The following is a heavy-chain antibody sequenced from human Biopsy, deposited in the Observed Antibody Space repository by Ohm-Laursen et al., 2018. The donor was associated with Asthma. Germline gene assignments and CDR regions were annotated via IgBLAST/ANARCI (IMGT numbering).Heavy chain of an antibody. Sequence: SLRLSCAASGFTFSNYVMHWVRQAPGKGLEWVAGIFFDGSNKYYADSVKGRFTISRDNSKDTLYLQVNSLRGDDTAVYYCARGKAWGRSYYFDYWGQETLVTVSS. V-gene: IGHV3-30-3*01. J-gene: IGHJ4*02. CDR2: IFFDGSNK. CDR3: ARGKAWGRSYYFDY. D-gene: IGHD6-6*01. CDR1: GFTFSNYV.